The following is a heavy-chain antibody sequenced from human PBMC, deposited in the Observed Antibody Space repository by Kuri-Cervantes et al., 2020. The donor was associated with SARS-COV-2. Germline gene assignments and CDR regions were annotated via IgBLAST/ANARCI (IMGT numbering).Heavy chain of an antibody. J-gene: IGHJ4*02. CDR3: TRPSSGWSYFDY. V-gene: IGHV3-73*01. CDR2: IRSKANNYAT. Sequence: GESLKISCAASGFTFSGSAMHWVRQASGKGLEWVGRIRSKANNYATAYAASVKGRFTISRGDSKNTAYLQMNSLKTEDTAVYYCTRPSSGWSYFDYWGQGTLVTVSS. CDR1: GFTFSGSA. D-gene: IGHD6-19*01.